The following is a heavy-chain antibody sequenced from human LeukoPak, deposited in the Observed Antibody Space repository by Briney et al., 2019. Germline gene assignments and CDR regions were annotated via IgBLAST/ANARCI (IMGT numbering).Heavy chain of an antibody. D-gene: IGHD3-3*01. V-gene: IGHV3-30*02. Sequence: PGGSLRLSCAASGFTFSSYGMHWVRQAPGKGLEWVAFIRYDGSNKYYADSVKGRFTISRDNSKNTLYLQMNRLRAEDTALYYCAKDTIFAVDPFDYWGQGTLVTVSS. J-gene: IGHJ4*02. CDR2: IRYDGSNK. CDR3: AKDTIFAVDPFDY. CDR1: GFTFSSYG.